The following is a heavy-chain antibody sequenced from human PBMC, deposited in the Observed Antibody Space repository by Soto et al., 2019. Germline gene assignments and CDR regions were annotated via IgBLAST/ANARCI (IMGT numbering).Heavy chain of an antibody. J-gene: IGHJ6*02. Sequence: GGSLRLSCAASGFTFSSYWMHWVRQAPGKGLVWVSRINSDGSSTSYADTVKGRFTISRDNAKNTLYLQMNSLRSEDTAVYYCVSGFIAAADYYYYGMDVWGQATTVTVSS. CDR3: VSGFIAAADYYYYGMDV. D-gene: IGHD6-13*01. CDR1: GFTFSSYW. V-gene: IGHV3-74*01. CDR2: INSDGSST.